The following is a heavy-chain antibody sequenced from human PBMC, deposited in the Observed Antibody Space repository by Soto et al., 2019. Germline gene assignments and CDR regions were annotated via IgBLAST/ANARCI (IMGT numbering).Heavy chain of an antibody. CDR1: GFTFSSYG. D-gene: IGHD6-19*01. CDR2: ISYDGSNK. J-gene: IGHJ2*01. V-gene: IGHV3-30*18. Sequence: QVQLVESGGGVVQPGRSLRLSCAASGFTFSSYGMHWVRQAPGKGLEWVAVISYDGSNKYYADSVKGRFTISRDNYKNTLYLKMNRLRAEDTAVYYCAQDGSGWWINWYFDLWGRGTLVTVSS. CDR3: AQDGSGWWINWYFDL.